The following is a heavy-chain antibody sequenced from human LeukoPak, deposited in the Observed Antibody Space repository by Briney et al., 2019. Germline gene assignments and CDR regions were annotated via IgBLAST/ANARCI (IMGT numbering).Heavy chain of an antibody. V-gene: IGHV1-2*02. Sequence: VATVEVSCKASGYTFSGYYMHWVRQAPGQGLEWMGWINPNSGGTKYAQKFQGRVTMTRDTSISTAYMELSRLRSDDTAVYYCATEVTDWGQGTLVTVSS. J-gene: IGHJ4*02. CDR3: ATEVTD. D-gene: IGHD5-18*01. CDR1: GYTFSGYY. CDR2: INPNSGGT.